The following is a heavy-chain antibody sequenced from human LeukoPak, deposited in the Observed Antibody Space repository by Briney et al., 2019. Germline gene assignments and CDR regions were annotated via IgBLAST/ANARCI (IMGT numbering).Heavy chain of an antibody. V-gene: IGHV5-51*01. D-gene: IGHD6-6*01. CDR3: ARRVDSNSSGSDY. J-gene: IGHJ4*02. Sequence: GESLKISCKGSGYSFTNYWIAWVRQMPGKGLEWMGIIYPGDSDTRYSPSFQGQVTISVDESINTAYLQWSSLKAADTAMYYCARRVDSNSSGSDYWGQGTQVTVSS. CDR2: IYPGDSDT. CDR1: GYSFTNYW.